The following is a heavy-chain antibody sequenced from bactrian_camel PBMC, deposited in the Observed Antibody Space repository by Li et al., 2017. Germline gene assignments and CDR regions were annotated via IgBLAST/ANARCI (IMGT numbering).Heavy chain of an antibody. Sequence: HVQLVESGGGSVQAGGSLRLSCAASGDVNSTDCMGWFRRAPGKEREGVAAIDDTDGTTWYADSVKGRFTISRDNAKNTLYPQMNSLKTEDAAVYYCATDPIATMVGYWGQGTQVTVS. J-gene: IGHJ6*01. CDR1: GDVNSTDC. CDR2: IDDTDGTT. D-gene: IGHD4*01. V-gene: IGHV3S54*01. CDR3: ATDPIATMVGY.